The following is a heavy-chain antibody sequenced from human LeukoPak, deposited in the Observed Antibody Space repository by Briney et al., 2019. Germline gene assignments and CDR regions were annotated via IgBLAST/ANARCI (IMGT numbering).Heavy chain of an antibody. D-gene: IGHD2-8*02. J-gene: IGHJ5*02. CDR1: GFTFSSYS. V-gene: IGHV3-21*01. Sequence: GGSLRLSCAASGFTFSSYSMDWVRQAPGKGLEWVSSISSSSSYIYYADSVKGRFTISRDNAKNSLYLQMNSLRAEDTAVYYCARGWGGVAPNWFDPWGQGTLVTVSS. CDR3: ARGWGGVAPNWFDP. CDR2: ISSSSSYI.